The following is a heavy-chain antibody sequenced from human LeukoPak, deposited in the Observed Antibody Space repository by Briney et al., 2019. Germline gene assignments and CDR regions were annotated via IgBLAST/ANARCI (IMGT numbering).Heavy chain of an antibody. D-gene: IGHD5-24*01. CDR3: ARADGYKLFFDY. J-gene: IGHJ4*02. CDR2: IIPIFGTA. Sequence: ASVKVSCKASGGTFSSYAISWVRQAPGQGLEWMGGIIPIFGTANYAQKFQGRVTITTDESTSTAYMELSSLRSEDTAVYYCARADGYKLFFDYWGQGTLVTVSS. V-gene: IGHV1-69*05. CDR1: GGTFSSYA.